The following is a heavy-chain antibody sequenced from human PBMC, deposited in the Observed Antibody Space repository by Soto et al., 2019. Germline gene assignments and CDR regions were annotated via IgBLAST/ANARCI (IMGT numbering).Heavy chain of an antibody. Sequence: ASVKVSCKASGYTFTSYGISWVRQAPGQGLEWMGWISAYNGNTSYAQKLQGRVTMTTDTSTSTAYMELRSLRSDDTAVYYCAREGTIIAVAGALNAFDIWGQGTMVTVSS. J-gene: IGHJ3*02. CDR1: GYTFTSYG. CDR2: ISAYNGNT. D-gene: IGHD6-19*01. CDR3: AREGTIIAVAGALNAFDI. V-gene: IGHV1-18*01.